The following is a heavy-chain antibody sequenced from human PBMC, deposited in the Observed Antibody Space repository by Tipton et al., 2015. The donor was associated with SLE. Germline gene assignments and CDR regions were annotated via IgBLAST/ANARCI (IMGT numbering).Heavy chain of an antibody. V-gene: IGHV4-39*07. J-gene: IGHJ4*01. CDR3: ARDGLGHSSGYYSFDY. CDR1: GGPISSSGYY. CDR2: IFHYSGST. D-gene: IGHD3-22*01. Sequence: TLSLTCTVSGGPISSSGYYWGWIRRPPGKGLEWIGSIFHYSGSTYYNPSLKSRVSISVDTSKNQFSLKLSSVTAAATAAYYCARDGLGHSSGYYSFDYWCHGTLVTVSS.